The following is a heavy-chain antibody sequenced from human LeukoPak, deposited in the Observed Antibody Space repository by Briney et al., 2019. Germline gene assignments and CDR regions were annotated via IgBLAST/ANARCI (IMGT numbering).Heavy chain of an antibody. Sequence: PGGSLRLSCAASGLTFSNAWMSWVRQAPGEGLEWDGRIKRKTDGETTEYVAPVKGRFTISRDDSKNTLYLQMNSLKTEDTGVYYCATASSGLFYWGQGTLVTVSS. CDR1: GLTFSNAW. V-gene: IGHV3-15*01. D-gene: IGHD3-16*01. CDR3: ATASSGLFY. CDR2: IKRKTDGETT. J-gene: IGHJ4*02.